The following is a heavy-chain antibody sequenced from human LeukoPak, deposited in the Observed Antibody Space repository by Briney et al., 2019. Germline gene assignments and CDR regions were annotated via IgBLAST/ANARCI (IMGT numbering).Heavy chain of an antibody. J-gene: IGHJ4*02. D-gene: IGHD3-22*01. CDR2: INPNSGGT. Sequence: ASVKVSCKASGYTFTGYYMHWVRQAPGQGLEWMGWINPNSGGTNYAQKFQGRVTMTRDTSISTACMELSRLRSDDTAVYYCARDGDYYDSSGYYNWGQGTLVTVSS. CDR1: GYTFTGYY. CDR3: ARDGDYYDSSGYYN. V-gene: IGHV1-2*02.